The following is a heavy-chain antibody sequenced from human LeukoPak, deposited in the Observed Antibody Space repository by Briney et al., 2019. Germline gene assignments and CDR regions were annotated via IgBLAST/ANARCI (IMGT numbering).Heavy chain of an antibody. CDR2: MYYSGSS. J-gene: IGHJ4*02. Sequence: SETLSLTCTVSGYSISSGYYWSWIRQPPGKGLEWIGYMYYSGSSTYNPSPSLESRVTISVDTSKNQFSLKLSSVTAADTAVYYCARTHWNYLALDYWGQGTLVTVSS. V-gene: IGHV4-61*01. CDR3: ARTHWNYLALDY. CDR1: GYSISSGYY. D-gene: IGHD3-16*02.